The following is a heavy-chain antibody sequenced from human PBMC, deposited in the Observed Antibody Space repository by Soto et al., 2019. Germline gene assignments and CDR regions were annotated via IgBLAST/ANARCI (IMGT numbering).Heavy chain of an antibody. CDR2: IKSKTDGGTT. CDR3: TSDIMVRGVTIRAGGMDV. D-gene: IGHD3-10*01. Sequence: GESLKISCAASGFTFSNAWMSWVRQAPGKGLEWVGRIKSKTDGGTTDYAAPVKGRFTISRDDSKNTLYLQMNSLKTEDTAVYYCTSDIMVRGVTIRAGGMDVWGQGTTVTVSS. J-gene: IGHJ6*02. V-gene: IGHV3-15*01. CDR1: GFTFSNAW.